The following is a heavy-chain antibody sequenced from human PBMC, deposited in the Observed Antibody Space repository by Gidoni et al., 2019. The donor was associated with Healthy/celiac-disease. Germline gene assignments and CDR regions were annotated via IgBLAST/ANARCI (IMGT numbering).Heavy chain of an antibody. CDR2: ISGSGGST. CDR1: GFPFSGYA. V-gene: IGHV3-23*01. CDR3: AKDRIESGHFDY. Sequence: EVQLLESGGGLVQPGGSLRPSCAASGFPFSGYAMSWVRQAPGKGLEWVSAISGSGGSTYYADSVKGRFTISRDNSKNTLYLQMNSLRAEDTAVYYCAKDRIESGHFDYWGQGTLVTVSS. D-gene: IGHD3-10*01. J-gene: IGHJ4*02.